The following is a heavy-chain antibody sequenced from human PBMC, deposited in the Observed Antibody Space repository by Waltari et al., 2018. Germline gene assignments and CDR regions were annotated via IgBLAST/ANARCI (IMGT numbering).Heavy chain of an antibody. D-gene: IGHD3-22*01. CDR1: GFTFSSYA. Sequence: EVQLLESGGGLVQPGGSLRLSCAASGFTFSSYAMSWVRQAPGKGLEWVSAISGSGGSTYYAESVKGRFTISRDNSKNTLYLQMNSLRAEDTAVYYCAKNNYYYDSSGYCNYWGQGTLVTVSS. CDR2: ISGSGGST. CDR3: AKNNYYYDSSGYCNY. V-gene: IGHV3-23*01. J-gene: IGHJ4*02.